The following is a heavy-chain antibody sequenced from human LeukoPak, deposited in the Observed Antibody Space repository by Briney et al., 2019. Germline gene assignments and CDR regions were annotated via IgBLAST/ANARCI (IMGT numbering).Heavy chain of an antibody. CDR2: ISSSGGST. V-gene: IGHV3-23*01. Sequence: PGGSPRLSCAASGLSFSNYVMSWVRQAPGKGLEWVSAISSSGGSTYYADSVKGRFTISRDNSKNTLYLQMNSLRAEDTAVYYCAKDYYYDPVDAFNIWGQGTMVTVSS. CDR1: GLSFSNYV. D-gene: IGHD3-22*01. J-gene: IGHJ3*02. CDR3: AKDYYYDPVDAFNI.